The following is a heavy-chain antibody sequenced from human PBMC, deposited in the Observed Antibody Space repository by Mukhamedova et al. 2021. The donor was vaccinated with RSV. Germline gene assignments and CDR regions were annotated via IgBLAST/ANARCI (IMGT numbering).Heavy chain of an antibody. CDR3: ARDPPSIAAAGTVY. CDR2: IPSSGINA. D-gene: IGHD6-13*01. Sequence: VSSIPSSGINAEYMGDSVKGRFTISRDNAKNSLYLQMNSLRAEDTAVYYCARDPPSIAAAGTVYWGQGTLVTVSS. J-gene: IGHJ4*02. V-gene: IGHV3-11*06.